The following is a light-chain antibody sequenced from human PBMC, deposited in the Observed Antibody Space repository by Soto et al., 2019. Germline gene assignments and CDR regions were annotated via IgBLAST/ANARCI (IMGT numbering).Light chain of an antibody. J-gene: IGKJ3*01. CDR3: QQRSV. V-gene: IGKV3-11*01. CDR1: QSVSSY. Sequence: EIVLTQSPATLSLSPGERATLSCRASQSVSSYLAWYQHKPGQAPRLLIYDASNRATGIPARFSGSGSGTAFTLTISSLEPEAFAVYYCQQRSVFGPGTKVDIK. CDR2: DAS.